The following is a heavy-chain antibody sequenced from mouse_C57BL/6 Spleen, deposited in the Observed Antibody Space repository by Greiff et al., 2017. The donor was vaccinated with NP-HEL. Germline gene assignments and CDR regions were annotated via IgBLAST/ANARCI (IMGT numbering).Heavy chain of an antibody. CDR1: GYAFSSSW. CDR3: AREGDDDAMDY. Sequence: VQLQQSGPELVKPGASVKISCKASGYAFSSSWMNWVKQRPGKGLEWIGRIYPGDGDTNYNGKFKGKATLTADKSSSTAYLQLSSLTSEDSAVYFCAREGDDDAMDYWGQGTSVTVSS. J-gene: IGHJ4*01. CDR2: IYPGDGDT. D-gene: IGHD2-3*01. V-gene: IGHV1-82*01.